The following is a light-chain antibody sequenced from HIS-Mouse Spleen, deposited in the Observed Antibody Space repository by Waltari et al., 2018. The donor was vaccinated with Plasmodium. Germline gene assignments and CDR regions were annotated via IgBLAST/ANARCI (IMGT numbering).Light chain of an antibody. J-gene: IGKJ3*01. V-gene: IGKV1-39*01. CDR1: QSISSY. Sequence: DIQLTQSPSSLSASVGDRVTITCRASQSISSYLNWNQQKPGKAPKLLIYAASSLQSGFPSRFSGSGSGTDFTLTISSLQPEDFATYYCQQSYSTPLFTFGPGTKVDIK. CDR3: QQSYSTPLFT. CDR2: AAS.